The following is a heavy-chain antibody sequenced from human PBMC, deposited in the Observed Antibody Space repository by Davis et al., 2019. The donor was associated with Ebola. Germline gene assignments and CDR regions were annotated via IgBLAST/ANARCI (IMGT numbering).Heavy chain of an antibody. CDR1: GYSFTSYW. V-gene: IGHV5-10-1*01. Sequence: KVSCKGSGYSFTSYWISWVRQMPGKGLEWMGRIDPSDSYTNYSPSFQGHVTISADKSISTAYLQWSSLKASDTAMYYCAIWDTAMVSGYLIDYWGQGTLVTVSS. CDR3: AIWDTAMVSGYLIDY. CDR2: IDPSDSYT. J-gene: IGHJ4*02. D-gene: IGHD5-18*01.